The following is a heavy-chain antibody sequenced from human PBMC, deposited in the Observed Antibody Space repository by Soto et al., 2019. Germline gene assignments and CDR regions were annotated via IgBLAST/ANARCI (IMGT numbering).Heavy chain of an antibody. J-gene: IGHJ6*02. CDR1: GYTFTGYY. CDR3: ARAGVAAAGSGEYAMDV. V-gene: IGHV1-2*02. D-gene: IGHD6-13*01. CDR2: INPNSGGT. Sequence: ASVKVSCKASGYTFTGYYIHWVRQAPGQGLEWLGWINPNSGGTKYAQNFQGRVTMTRDTSISAAYMDLTRVRSDDTAIYYCARAGVAAAGSGEYAMDVWGQGTTVTVSS.